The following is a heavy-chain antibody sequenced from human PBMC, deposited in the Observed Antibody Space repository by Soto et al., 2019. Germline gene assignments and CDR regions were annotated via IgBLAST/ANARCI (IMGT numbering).Heavy chain of an antibody. Sequence: SVKVSCKASGGTFSSYAISWVRQAPGQGLEWMGGIIPIFGTANYAQKFQGRVTMTEDTSTDTAYMELSSLRSEDTAVYYCATRRITMVRGSLQFDPWGQGTLVTVSS. CDR3: ATRRITMVRGSLQFDP. V-gene: IGHV1-69*06. D-gene: IGHD3-10*01. CDR1: GGTFSSYA. J-gene: IGHJ5*02. CDR2: IIPIFGTA.